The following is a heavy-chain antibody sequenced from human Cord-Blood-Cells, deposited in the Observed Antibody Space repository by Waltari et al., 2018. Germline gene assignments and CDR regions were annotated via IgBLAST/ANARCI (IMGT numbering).Heavy chain of an antibody. Sequence: QVQLVQSGAEVKKPGASVKVSCKASGYTFTGYYMHWVRQAPGQGLEWMGRINPNSGGTNYAQKFQGRVTMTRDTSISTAYMELRRLRSDDTAVYYCARVPSYGDSQYYYYYGMDVWGQGTTVTVSS. CDR2: INPNSGGT. J-gene: IGHJ6*02. D-gene: IGHD4-17*01. CDR3: ARVPSYGDSQYYYYYGMDV. V-gene: IGHV1-2*06. CDR1: GYTFTGYY.